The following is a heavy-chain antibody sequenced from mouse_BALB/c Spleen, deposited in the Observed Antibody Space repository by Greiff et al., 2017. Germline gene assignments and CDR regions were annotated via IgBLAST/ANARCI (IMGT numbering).Heavy chain of an antibody. V-gene: IGHV1S137*01. CDR1: GYTFTDYA. D-gene: IGHD2-3*01. CDR2: ISTYYGDA. J-gene: IGHJ4*01. Sequence: VKLMESGAELVRPGVSVKISCKGSGYTFTDYAMHWVKQSHAKSLEWIGVISTYYGDASYNQKFKGKATMTVDKSSSTAYMELARLTSEDSAIYYCARWHYAMDYWGQGTSVTVSS. CDR3: ARWHYAMDY.